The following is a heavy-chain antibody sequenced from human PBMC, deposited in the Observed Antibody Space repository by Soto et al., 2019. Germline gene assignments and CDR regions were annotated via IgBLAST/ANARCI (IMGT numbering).Heavy chain of an antibody. V-gene: IGHV3-21*01. D-gene: IGHD3-22*01. CDR3: ARRSAIVAPDDY. CDR2: ISSSSSYI. CDR1: GFTFSSYS. Sequence: GGSLRLSCAASGFTFSSYSMNWVRQAPGKGLEWVSSISSSSSYIYYADSVKGRFTISRDNAKNSLYLQMNSLRAEDTAVYYCARRSAIVAPDDYWGQGTLVTVSS. J-gene: IGHJ4*02.